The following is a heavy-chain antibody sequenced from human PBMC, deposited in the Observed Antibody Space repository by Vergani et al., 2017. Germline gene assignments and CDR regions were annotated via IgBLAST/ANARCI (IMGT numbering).Heavy chain of an antibody. Sequence: VQLVESGGGLVKPGGSLRLSCAASGFTVSSNYMSWVRQAPGKGLEWVSVIYSGGSTYYADSVKGRFTISRDNSKNTLYLQMNSLRAEDTAVYYCASSKYSDYGRSYGYVDLWGRGTLVTVSS. D-gene: IGHD4-11*01. V-gene: IGHV3-53*01. CDR3: ASSKYSDYGRSYGYVDL. CDR2: IYSGGST. J-gene: IGHJ2*01. CDR1: GFTVSSNY.